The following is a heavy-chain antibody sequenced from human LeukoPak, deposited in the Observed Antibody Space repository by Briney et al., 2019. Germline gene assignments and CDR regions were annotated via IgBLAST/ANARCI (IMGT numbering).Heavy chain of an antibody. J-gene: IGHJ4*02. CDR1: GFSFSVYG. CDR2: IRSDGSNK. Sequence: QPGGSLRLSCAASGFSFSVYGMHWVRQGPGKGLEWVAFIRSDGSNKYYADSVKGRFTVSRDNSKKTLYLQMNSLRGEDTAVYYCAKDHCSRCSEYDYFDYWGQGTLVTVSS. D-gene: IGHD2-15*01. CDR3: AKDHCSRCSEYDYFDY. V-gene: IGHV3-30*02.